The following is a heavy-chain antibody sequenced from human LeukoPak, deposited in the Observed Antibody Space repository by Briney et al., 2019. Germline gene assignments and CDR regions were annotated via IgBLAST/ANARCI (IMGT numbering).Heavy chain of an antibody. CDR2: ISYDGSNK. CDR3: ARDRAYYYDSSGYYCGY. CDR1: GFTFSSYA. Sequence: GGSLRLSCAASGFTFSSYAMHWVRQAPGKGLERVAVISYDGSNKYYADSVKGRFTISRDNSKNTLYLQMNSLRAEDTAVYYCARDRAYYYDSSGYYCGYWGQGTLVTVSS. J-gene: IGHJ4*02. V-gene: IGHV3-30-3*01. D-gene: IGHD3-22*01.